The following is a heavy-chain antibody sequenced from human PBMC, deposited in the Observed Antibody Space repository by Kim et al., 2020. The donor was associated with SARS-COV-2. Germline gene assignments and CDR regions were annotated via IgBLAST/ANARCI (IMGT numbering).Heavy chain of an antibody. CDR3: ARGRTCSSTSCYVLSWFDP. CDR2: IISSSSYI. J-gene: IGHJ5*02. Sequence: GGSLRLSCAASGFTFSSYSMNWVRQAPGKGLEWVSSIISSSSYIYYSDSVKGRFTISRDNAKNSLYLQMNSLRAEDTAVYYCARGRTCSSTSCYVLSWFDPWGQGTLVTVSS. D-gene: IGHD2-2*01. CDR1: GFTFSSYS. V-gene: IGHV3-21*01.